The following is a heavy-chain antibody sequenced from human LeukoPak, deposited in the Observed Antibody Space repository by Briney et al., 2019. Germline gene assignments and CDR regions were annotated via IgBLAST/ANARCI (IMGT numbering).Heavy chain of an antibody. D-gene: IGHD1-26*01. V-gene: IGHV4-39*01. J-gene: IGHJ5*02. CDR2: IYYSGRH. CDR1: GVPISCNNYY. Sequence: SDTLSLTRTVSGVPISCNNYYGRWIRQPPAEGLGWIGSIYYSGRHYYNPSLKRRVTISVDASINQLSQKLNCVAPADTAVYYCARRDNIVGATHHWGQGTLVTVSS. CDR3: ARRDNIVGATHH.